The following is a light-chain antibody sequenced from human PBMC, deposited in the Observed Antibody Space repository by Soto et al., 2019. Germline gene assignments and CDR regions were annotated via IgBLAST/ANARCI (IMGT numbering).Light chain of an antibody. Sequence: QSVLTQPRSVSGSPGQSVTISCTGTSSDVGGYHYVSWYQQHPGKAPNLMIYDVSKRPSGVPDRFSGSKSGNTASLTISGLQAEDEADYYCCSYAGSYTLVFGGGTKLTVL. J-gene: IGLJ2*01. V-gene: IGLV2-11*01. CDR1: SSDVGGYHY. CDR2: DVS. CDR3: CSYAGSYTLV.